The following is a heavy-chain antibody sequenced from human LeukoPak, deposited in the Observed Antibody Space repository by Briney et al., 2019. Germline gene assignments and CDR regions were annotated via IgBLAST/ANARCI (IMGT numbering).Heavy chain of an antibody. V-gene: IGHV3-66*02. CDR1: GFTVSSNY. CDR3: ARAPGHLVVVKEFDY. D-gene: IGHD2-2*01. Sequence: PGGSLRLSCAASGFTVSSNYMSWVRQAPGKGLEWVSVIYSGGSTYYADSVKGRFTISRDNSKNTLYLQMNSLRAEDTAVYYCARAPGHLVVVKEFDYWGQGTLVTVSS. CDR2: IYSGGST. J-gene: IGHJ4*02.